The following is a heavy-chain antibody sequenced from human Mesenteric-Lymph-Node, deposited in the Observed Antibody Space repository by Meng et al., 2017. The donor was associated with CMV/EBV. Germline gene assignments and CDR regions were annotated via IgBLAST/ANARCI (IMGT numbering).Heavy chain of an antibody. CDR3: ARDLVGAAMDGLDYFDY. Sequence: SVKVSCKASGGTFSSYAISWVRQAPGQGLEWMGGIIPILGIANYAQKFQGRVTITADKSTSTAYMELSSLRSEDTAVYYCARDLVGAAMDGLDYFDYWGQGTLVTVSS. CDR1: GGTFSSYA. V-gene: IGHV1-69*10. D-gene: IGHD2-2*01. J-gene: IGHJ4*02. CDR2: IIPILGIA.